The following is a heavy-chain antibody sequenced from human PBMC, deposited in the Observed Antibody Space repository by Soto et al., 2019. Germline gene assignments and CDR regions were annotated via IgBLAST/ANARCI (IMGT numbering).Heavy chain of an antibody. CDR2: IKSKTNGGTT. V-gene: IGHV3-15*07. J-gene: IGHJ6*02. Sequence: GGSLRLSCAASGFSINNAWMNWVRQAPGKGLEWVARIKSKTNGGTTDYAAPVKGRFTISRDDSKNSLFLQMNSLKTEDTAVYYCTADSSSGWIYYGMDVWGQGTTVTVSS. D-gene: IGHD6-19*01. CDR1: GFSINNAW. CDR3: TADSSSGWIYYGMDV.